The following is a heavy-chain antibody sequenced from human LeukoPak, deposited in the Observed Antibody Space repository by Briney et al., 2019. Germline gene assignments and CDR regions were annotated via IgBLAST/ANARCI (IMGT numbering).Heavy chain of an antibody. V-gene: IGHV1-69*04. D-gene: IGHD3-10*01. J-gene: IGHJ3*02. CDR1: GGTSSSYA. CDR2: IIPILGIA. CDR3: ARDYGSGSYFRGPAFDI. Sequence: ASVKVSCKASGGTSSSYAISWVRQAPGQGLEWMGRIIPILGIANYAQKFQGRVTITADKSTSTAYMELSSLGSEDTAVYYCARDYGSGSYFRGPAFDIWGQGTMVTVSS.